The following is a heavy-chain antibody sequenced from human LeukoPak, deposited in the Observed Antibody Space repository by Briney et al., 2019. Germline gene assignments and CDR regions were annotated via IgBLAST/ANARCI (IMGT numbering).Heavy chain of an antibody. CDR1: GYTLTELS. J-gene: IGHJ3*02. CDR2: INPNSGGT. CDR3: AAYSSGWQGDAFDI. D-gene: IGHD6-19*01. Sequence: GGSVKVSCKVSGYTLTELSMHWVRQAPGQGLEWMGWINPNSGGTNYAQKFQGRVTMTRDTSISTAYMELSRLRSDDTAVYYCAAYSSGWQGDAFDIWGQGTMVTVSS. V-gene: IGHV1-2*02.